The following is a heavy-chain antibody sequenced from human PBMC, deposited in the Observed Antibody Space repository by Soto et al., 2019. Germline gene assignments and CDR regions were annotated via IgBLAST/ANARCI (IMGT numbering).Heavy chain of an antibody. CDR1: GYTFTGYY. D-gene: IGHD2-21*02. CDR3: ARVVVVTAIRHDAFDI. J-gene: IGHJ3*02. CDR2: INPNSGGT. V-gene: IGHV1-2*02. Sequence: ASVNVSCKSSGYTFTGYYIHWVRQAPGQGLEWMGWINPNSGGTNYAQKFQGGVTMTRDTSISTAYMELSRLRSDDTAVYYCARVVVVTAIRHDAFDIWGQGTMVTVSS.